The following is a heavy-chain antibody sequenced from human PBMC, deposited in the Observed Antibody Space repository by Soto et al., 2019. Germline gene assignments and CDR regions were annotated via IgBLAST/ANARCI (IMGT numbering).Heavy chain of an antibody. CDR2: TGGGIGP. CDR3: AKMPDGVNSNSPYC. D-gene: IGHD4-4*01. CDR1: GFPFSNYA. Sequence: EVQLLESGGGLVQPGESLKLACAASGFPFSNYAMSWVRQAPGKGLEWVSTTGGGIGPYYADSVKGRFTISRDNSKNTLYLQMNSLRAEETAIYYCAKMPDGVNSNSPYCWGPGTLVTVSS. J-gene: IGHJ4*02. V-gene: IGHV3-23*01.